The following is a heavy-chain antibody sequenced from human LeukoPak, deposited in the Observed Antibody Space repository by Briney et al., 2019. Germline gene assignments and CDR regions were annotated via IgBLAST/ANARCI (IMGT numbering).Heavy chain of an antibody. CDR1: GSTFDDYS. Sequence: GGSLRLSCATSGSTFDDYSMNWVRQAPGKGLEWVSFISSSSGYIFYADSMKGRFTISRDNAKNSLYLQMNSLRAEDTAIYYCTRDLRIAMIADAFDLWGQGTMVTVSS. CDR2: ISSSSGYI. V-gene: IGHV3-21*01. D-gene: IGHD3-22*01. J-gene: IGHJ3*01. CDR3: TRDLRIAMIADAFDL.